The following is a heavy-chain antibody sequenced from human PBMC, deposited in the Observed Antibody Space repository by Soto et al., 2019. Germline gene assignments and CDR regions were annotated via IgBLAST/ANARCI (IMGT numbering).Heavy chain of an antibody. V-gene: IGHV4-59*01. D-gene: IGHD3-9*01. CDR1: DGSISNYY. J-gene: IGHJ4*02. CDR3: ARGDNDDILTGYYSYFAY. CDR2: IYYSGIT. Sequence: SETLSLTCTVSDGSISNYYWNWIRQSPGKGLEWIGYIYYSGITNYNPSLKSRVTISVDTSKNHFSLRLSSVTAADTAVYYCARGDNDDILTGYYSYFAYRGQRTLVIVSS.